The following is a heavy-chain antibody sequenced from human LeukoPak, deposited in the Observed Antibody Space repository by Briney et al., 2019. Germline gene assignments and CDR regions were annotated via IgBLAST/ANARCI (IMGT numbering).Heavy chain of an antibody. Sequence: TLGESLKISCKGSGYSFNTYWIGWVRQMPGKGLEWMGIIYPGDSDTRYSPSFQGQVTISADKSISTAYLQWSSLKASDTAMYYCARLWGQYSSGWRYWGQGTLVTVSS. D-gene: IGHD6-19*01. CDR2: IYPGDSDT. J-gene: IGHJ4*02. V-gene: IGHV5-51*01. CDR3: ARLWGQYSSGWRY. CDR1: GYSFNTYW.